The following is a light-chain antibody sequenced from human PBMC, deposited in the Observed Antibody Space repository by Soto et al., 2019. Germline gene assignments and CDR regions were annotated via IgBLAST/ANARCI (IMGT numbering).Light chain of an antibody. V-gene: IGLV2-8*01. CDR1: SSDIGGYNY. CDR3: SSYAGSNNFVV. Sequence: QSALTQPPSASGSPGQSVTISCTGTSSDIGGYNYVSWYQQHPGKAPKLMVYEVSKRPSGVPDRFSGSKSGNTASLTVSGLHAEDVADYYCSSYAGSNNFVVFGGGTKLTVL. CDR2: EVS. J-gene: IGLJ2*01.